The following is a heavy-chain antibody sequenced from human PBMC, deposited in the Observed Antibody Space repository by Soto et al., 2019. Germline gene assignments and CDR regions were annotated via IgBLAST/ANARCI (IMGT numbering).Heavy chain of an antibody. CDR3: ARGPPFGY. J-gene: IGHJ4*02. V-gene: IGHV4-30-2*01. Sequence: SETLSLTCAVSGGSISSGGYFWSWIRQPPGKGLEWIGYIYHSGSTYYNPSLKSRVTISVDRSKNQFSLKLSSVTAADMAVYYCARGPPFGYWGQGTLVPVSS. D-gene: IGHD3-10*01. CDR1: GGSISSGGYF. CDR2: IYHSGST.